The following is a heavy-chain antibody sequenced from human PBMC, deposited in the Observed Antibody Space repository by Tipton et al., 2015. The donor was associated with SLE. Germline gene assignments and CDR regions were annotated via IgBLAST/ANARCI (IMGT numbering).Heavy chain of an antibody. CDR1: GGSIGRYY. D-gene: IGHD1-26*01. CDR2: FSYSGSP. V-gene: IGHV4-59*08. Sequence: TLSLTCSVSGGSIGRYYWSWIRQPPGKGLEWIGYFSYSGSPNYNPSLKSRVTISVDTSKNQFSLKLTSVTAADTAVYYCARHEAYSGSSPFDIWGHGTMVTVSS. J-gene: IGHJ3*02. CDR3: ARHEAYSGSSPFDI.